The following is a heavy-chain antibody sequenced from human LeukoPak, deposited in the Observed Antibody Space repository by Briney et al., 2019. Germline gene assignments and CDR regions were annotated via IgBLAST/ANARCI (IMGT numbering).Heavy chain of an antibody. V-gene: IGHV3-74*01. D-gene: IGHD5-18*01. CDR3: ARGGSDTAMAHDY. CDR1: GFTFSNHW. Sequence: GGSLRLPCAASGFTFSNHWMHWVRQAPGKGLMWVSRINRDGSRTDYADSVKGRFTISRDDAKNTLYLQVNSLRAEDTAEYFCARGGSDTAMAHDYWGQGTLVTVSS. CDR2: INRDGSRT. J-gene: IGHJ4*02.